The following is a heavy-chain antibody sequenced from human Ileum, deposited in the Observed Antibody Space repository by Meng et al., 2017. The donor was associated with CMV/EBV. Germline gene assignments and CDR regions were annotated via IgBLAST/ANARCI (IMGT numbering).Heavy chain of an antibody. V-gene: IGHV4-30-4*08. D-gene: IGHD3-3*01. Sequence: QVHGQESGPGLVNPSQTRSFTCCVSCFSSGSCDYSWNWVRQPPGKDLEWIGYIYYNGNAYYNPSLKSQVTISVDTSKNQFSLRLKSVTAADSAVYFCARGGIFLGLDYWGQGTLVTVSS. J-gene: IGHJ4*02. CDR3: ARGGIFLGLDY. CDR2: IYYNGNA. CDR1: CFSSGSCDYS.